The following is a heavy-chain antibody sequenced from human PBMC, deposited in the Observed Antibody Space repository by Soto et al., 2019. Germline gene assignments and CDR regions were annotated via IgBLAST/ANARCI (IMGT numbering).Heavy chain of an antibody. CDR3: ARGSPRGVVGATGFDY. D-gene: IGHD1-26*01. V-gene: IGHV3-74*01. CDR2: INSDGSST. Sequence: VQLVESGGGLVQPGGSLRLSCAASGFTFSSYWMHWVRQAPGKGLVWVSRINSDGSSTSYADSVKGRFTISRDNAKNTLYLQMNSLRAEDTAVYYCARGSPRGVVGATGFDYWGQGTLVTVSS. CDR1: GFTFSSYW. J-gene: IGHJ4*02.